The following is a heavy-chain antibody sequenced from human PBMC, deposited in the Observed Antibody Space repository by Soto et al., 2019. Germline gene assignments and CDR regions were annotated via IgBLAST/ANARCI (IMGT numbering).Heavy chain of an antibody. V-gene: IGHV4-30-2*01. CDR2: IYHSGST. CDR1: GGSISSGGYS. CDR3: ALRTLGVVPYFDY. D-gene: IGHD3-3*01. J-gene: IGHJ4*02. Sequence: SETLSLTCAVSGGSISSGGYSWSWIRQPPGKGLEWIGYIYHSGSTYYNPSLKSRVTISVDRSKNQFSLKLSSVTAADTAVYYCALRTLGVVPYFDYRGQGTLVTVSS.